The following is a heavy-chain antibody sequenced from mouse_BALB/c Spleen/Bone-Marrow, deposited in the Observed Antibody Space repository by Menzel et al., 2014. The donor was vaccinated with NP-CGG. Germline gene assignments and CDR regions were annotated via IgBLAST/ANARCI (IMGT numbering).Heavy chain of an antibody. V-gene: IGHV1-9*01. CDR3: AREDSLWYFDV. D-gene: IGHD3-3*01. J-gene: IGHJ1*01. CDR2: ILPGSGST. CDR1: GYTFXSYW. Sequence: VKLQESGAELMKPGASVKISCKATGYTFXSYWIEWVKQRPGHGLEWIGEILPGSGSTNYNEKFKGKATFTADTSSNTAYMQLSSLTSEDSAVYYCAREDSLWYFDVWGAGTTVTVSS.